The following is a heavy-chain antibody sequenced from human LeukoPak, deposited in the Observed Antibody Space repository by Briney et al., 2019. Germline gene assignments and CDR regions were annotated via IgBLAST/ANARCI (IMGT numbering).Heavy chain of an antibody. V-gene: IGHV4-30-4*08. Sequence: SETLSLTCIVSGGSINSGDYYWSWIRQPPGKGLEWIGYIYYSGSTYYNPSLKSRVTISIDTSKNQFSLKLSSVTAADTAVYYCARGPKWLFKYYFDYWGQGTLVTVPS. CDR3: ARGPKWLFKYYFDY. CDR2: IYYSGST. D-gene: IGHD3-22*01. CDR1: GGSINSGDYY. J-gene: IGHJ4*02.